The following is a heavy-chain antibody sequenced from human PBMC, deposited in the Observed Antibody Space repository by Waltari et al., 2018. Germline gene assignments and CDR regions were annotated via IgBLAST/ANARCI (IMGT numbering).Heavy chain of an antibody. V-gene: IGHV1-2*02. J-gene: IGHJ5*02. Sequence: QVQLVQSGAEVKKPGASIIISCRTSGYTFTDYYMHWVRQAPGQGLEWMGCINPRSGDTKDAQKFQGRVTLTRDTSMNTAYMEVRSLRFDDMAVYYCSRFDPGLKRQPVGIDPWGQGTLIIVSS. CDR2: INPRSGDT. CDR1: GYTFTDYY. CDR3: SRFDPGLKRQPVGIDP. D-gene: IGHD7-27*01.